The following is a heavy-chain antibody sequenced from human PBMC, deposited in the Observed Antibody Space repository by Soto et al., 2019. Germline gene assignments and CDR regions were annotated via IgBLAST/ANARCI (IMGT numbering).Heavy chain of an antibody. CDR3: AKPASPSSGWYFDS. J-gene: IGHJ4*02. D-gene: IGHD6-19*01. CDR1: GFTFSSYA. V-gene: IGHV3-23*01. CDR2: ISGSDSTT. Sequence: GGSLRLSCAASGFTFSSYAMSWVRQAPGKGLEWVSAISGSDSTTYYADSVKGRFTISRDNSKSTLYLQMNSLRAEDTAVYYCAKPASPSSGWYFDSWGQGTLVTVSS.